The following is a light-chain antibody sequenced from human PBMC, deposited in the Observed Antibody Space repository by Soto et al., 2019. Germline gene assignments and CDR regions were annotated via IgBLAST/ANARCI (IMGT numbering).Light chain of an antibody. V-gene: IGKV1-39*01. J-gene: IGKJ2*01. CDR1: QNIFSY. CDR2: AAS. Sequence: DIQMTQSPSSLSASVGDRVTITCRASQNIFSYLSWYQHKPGKAPYLLIYAASSLQSGVPSRFSGSGFGTDFALTISSLQPADFATFYCQQSYSVPHTFGQGTKLEI. CDR3: QQSYSVPHT.